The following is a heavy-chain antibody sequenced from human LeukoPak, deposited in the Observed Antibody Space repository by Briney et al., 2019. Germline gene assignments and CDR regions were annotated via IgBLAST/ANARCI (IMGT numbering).Heavy chain of an antibody. J-gene: IGHJ4*02. CDR2: IYYSVNT. Sequence: SETLSLTCTVSGASISSGTYYWGWIRQPPGKGLEWIGSIYYSVNTYYNPSLKSRVTISVDTSKNQFSLKLSSVTAADTAVYHCARQFDSWGQGTLVTVSS. CDR3: ARQFDS. V-gene: IGHV4-39*01. CDR1: GASISSGTYY.